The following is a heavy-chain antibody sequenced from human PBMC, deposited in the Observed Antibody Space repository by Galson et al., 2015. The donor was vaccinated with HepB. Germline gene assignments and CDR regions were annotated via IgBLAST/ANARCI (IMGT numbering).Heavy chain of an antibody. D-gene: IGHD2-2*02. CDR3: ARDGSRYCSSTSCHSGYYYYGMDV. CDR2: IGSSTSDT. J-gene: IGHJ6*02. CDR1: GFTFSDYY. V-gene: IGHV3-11*06. Sequence: SLRLSCAASGFTFSDYYMSWIRQAPGKGLEWVSYIGSSTSDTKYADSVKGRFTISRDNAKDSLYLQMNSLRAEDTAIYYCARDGSRYCSSTSCHSGYYYYGMDVWGQGTPVTVSS.